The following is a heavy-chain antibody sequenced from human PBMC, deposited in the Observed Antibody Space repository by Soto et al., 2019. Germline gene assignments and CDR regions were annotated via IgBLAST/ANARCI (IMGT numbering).Heavy chain of an antibody. CDR3: ARDKWFGLVNWFDP. Sequence: PSETLSLTCTVSGGSISSYYWSWIRQPPGKGLEWIGYIYYSGSTNYNPSLKSRVTISVDTSKNQFSLKLSSVTAADTAVYYCARDKWFGLVNWFDPWGQGTLVTVSS. V-gene: IGHV4-59*01. D-gene: IGHD3-10*01. J-gene: IGHJ5*02. CDR2: IYYSGST. CDR1: GGSISSYY.